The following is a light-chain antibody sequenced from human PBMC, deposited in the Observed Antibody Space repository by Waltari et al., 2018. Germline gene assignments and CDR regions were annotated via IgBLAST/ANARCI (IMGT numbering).Light chain of an antibody. CDR2: AAS. CDR3: QQYYSSEGT. Sequence: AIRMTQSPSSLSASTGDRVTITCRASQGISSYLAWYQQKPGKAPKLLIYAASTWQSGVPSRFSGSGSGTDFTLTISCLQSEDFATYYCQQYYSSEGTFGPGTKVDIK. V-gene: IGKV1-8*01. J-gene: IGKJ3*01. CDR1: QGISSY.